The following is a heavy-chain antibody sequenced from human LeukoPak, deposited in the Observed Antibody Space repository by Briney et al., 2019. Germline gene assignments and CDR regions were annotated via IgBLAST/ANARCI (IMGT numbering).Heavy chain of an antibody. CDR1: GGTFSSYA. V-gene: IGHV1-69*01. CDR2: XXXIXGTA. CDR3: ARGPPGYDILTGYDVYYYYYMDV. D-gene: IGHD3-9*01. Sequence: GGTFSSYAXXXXRXAXGQGLXXXXXXXXIXGTANYAQKFQGRVTITADESTSTAYMALRSLRSEGTAVYYCARGPPGYDILTGYDVYYYYYMDVWGKGTTVTVSS. J-gene: IGHJ6*03.